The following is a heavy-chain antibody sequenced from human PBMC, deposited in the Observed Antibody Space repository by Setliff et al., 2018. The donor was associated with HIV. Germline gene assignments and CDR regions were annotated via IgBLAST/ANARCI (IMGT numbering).Heavy chain of an antibody. CDR2: VYYTGKT. CDR3: ARDLTSNSNCFEP. J-gene: IGHJ5*02. Sequence: KPSETLSLTCSVSGGSLISGGYYWSWLRQHPGKGLEWIGYVYYTGKTYYNPSLESRISMSVDTSKNQLSLKLTSVAAADTAIYYCARDLTSNSNCFEPWGQGTQVTVSS. V-gene: IGHV4-31*03. D-gene: IGHD4-4*01. CDR1: GGSLISGGYY.